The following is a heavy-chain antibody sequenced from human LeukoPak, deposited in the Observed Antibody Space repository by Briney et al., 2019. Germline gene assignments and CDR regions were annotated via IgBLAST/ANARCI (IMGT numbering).Heavy chain of an antibody. J-gene: IGHJ4*02. D-gene: IGHD5-18*01. CDR2: INHSGST. CDR3: ARVGVLDTAMPIYYFDY. V-gene: IGHV4-34*01. CDR1: GGSFSGYY. Sequence: SETLSLTCAVYGGSFSGYYWSWIRQPPGKGLEWIGEINHSGSTNYNPSLKSRVTISVDTSKNQFSMKLSSVTAADTAVYYCARVGVLDTAMPIYYFDYWGQGTLVTVSS.